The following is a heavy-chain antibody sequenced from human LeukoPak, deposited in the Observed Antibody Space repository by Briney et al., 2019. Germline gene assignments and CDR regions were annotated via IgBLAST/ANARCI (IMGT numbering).Heavy chain of an antibody. CDR3: VRAMDV. CDR2: INQDGSEK. V-gene: IGHV3-7*01. J-gene: IGHJ6*02. Sequence: PAGGSLRLSCAASGFTFSSYWMNWVRQAPGKGLEWVANINQDGSEKYYVDSVKGRFIITRDNAKNSLYLQMNSLRADDTAVYYCVRAMDVWGQGTTVTVSS. CDR1: GFTFSSYW.